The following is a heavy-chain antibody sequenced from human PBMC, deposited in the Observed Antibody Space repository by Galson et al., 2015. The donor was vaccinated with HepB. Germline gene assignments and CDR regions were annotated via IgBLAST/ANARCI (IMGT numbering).Heavy chain of an antibody. CDR3: ARVRINNRDY. V-gene: IGHV3-30-3*01. D-gene: IGHD1/OR15-1a*01. CDR1: GFSFSSYD. J-gene: IGHJ4*02. CDR2: ISYDGSN. Sequence: SLRLSCAASGFSFSSYDLYWVRQAPGKGLEWVAVISYDGSNTYADAVKGRFTISRDNYKSTLYLHMNGLRFEDTSMYYCARVRINNRDYWGQGTLVTVSS.